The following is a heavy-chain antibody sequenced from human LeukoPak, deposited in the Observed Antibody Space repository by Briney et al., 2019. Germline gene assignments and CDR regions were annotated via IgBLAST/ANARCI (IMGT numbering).Heavy chain of an antibody. V-gene: IGHV3-11*06. CDR3: ARGTGTTAYFDY. J-gene: IGHJ4*02. CDR2: INSSSSYT. CDR1: GFTFSDYY. Sequence: GGSLRLSCAASGFTFSDYYMSWIRQAPGKGLEWVSYINSSSSYTKYADSVKGRFTISRDNAKNSLYLQVNSLRAEDTAVYYCARGTGTTAYFDYWGQGTLVTVSS. D-gene: IGHD1-1*01.